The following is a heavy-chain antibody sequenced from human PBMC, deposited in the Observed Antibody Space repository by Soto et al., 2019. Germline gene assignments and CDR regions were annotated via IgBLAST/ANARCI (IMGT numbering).Heavy chain of an antibody. CDR3: ARGSYPPPYYDFWSGFQDYGMDV. J-gene: IGHJ6*02. Sequence: GGSLRLSCAASGFTVDNGMTWVRQAPGKGLEWVSAISGSGGSTYYADSVKGRFTISRDNAKNSLYLQMNSLRAEDTAVYYCARGSYPPPYYDFWSGFQDYGMDVWGQGTTVTV. V-gene: IGHV3-23*01. CDR1: GFTVDNG. D-gene: IGHD3-3*01. CDR2: ISGSGGST.